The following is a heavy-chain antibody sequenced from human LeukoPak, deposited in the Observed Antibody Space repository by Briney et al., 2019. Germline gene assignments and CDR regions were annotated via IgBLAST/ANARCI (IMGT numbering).Heavy chain of an antibody. D-gene: IGHD6-19*01. V-gene: IGHV1-69*05. CDR3: ASGGSGHYFDY. CDR1: GGTFSSYA. J-gene: IGHJ4*02. Sequence: GASVKVSCKASGGTFSSYAISWVRQAPGQGLEWMGGIIPIFGTANYAQKFQGRVTMTRDMSTSTVYMELSSLRSEDTAVYYCASGGSGHYFDYWGQGTLVTVSS. CDR2: IIPIFGTA.